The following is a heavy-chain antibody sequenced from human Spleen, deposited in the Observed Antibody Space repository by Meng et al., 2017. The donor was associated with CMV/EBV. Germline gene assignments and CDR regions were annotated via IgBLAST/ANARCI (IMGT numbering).Heavy chain of an antibody. J-gene: IGHJ5*02. CDR2: IIPLRDMT. D-gene: IGHD2-2*01. Sequence: GDTFSTYTIIWVRQAPGQGLEWMGKIIPLRDMTNYAQKFQGRVTIAADKSTSTAYMELSSLTSEDTAVYYCARPLSAAIWVSSWFDPWGQGTLVTVSS. V-gene: IGHV1-69*02. CDR1: GDTFSTYT. CDR3: ARPLSAAIWVSSWFDP.